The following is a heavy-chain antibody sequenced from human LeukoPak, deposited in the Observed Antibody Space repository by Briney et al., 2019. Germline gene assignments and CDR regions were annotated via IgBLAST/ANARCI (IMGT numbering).Heavy chain of an antibody. CDR3: AKGGVYGDYYFDY. D-gene: IGHD4-17*01. CDR2: VSGSGGGT. J-gene: IGHJ4*02. CDR1: GFTFSSYA. V-gene: IGHV3-23*01. Sequence: GGSLRLSCAASGFTFSSYAMSWVRQAPGKGLEWVSVVSGSGGGTYYADSVKGRFAISGDNSKNTVYLQMNSLRAEDMALYYCAKGGVYGDYYFDYWGQGTLVTVSS.